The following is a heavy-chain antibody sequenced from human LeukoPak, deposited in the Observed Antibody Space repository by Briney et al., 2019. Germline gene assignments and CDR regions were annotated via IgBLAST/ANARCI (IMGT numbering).Heavy chain of an antibody. Sequence: GGSLRLSCAASGFTFSSYAMSWVRQAPGKGLGWVSAISGSGGSTYYADSVKGRFTISRDNSKNTLYLQMNSLRAEDTAVYYCAKDYYYDSSGYYKNWGQGTLVTVSS. CDR3: AKDYYYDSSGYYKN. D-gene: IGHD3-22*01. V-gene: IGHV3-23*01. CDR1: GFTFSSYA. J-gene: IGHJ4*02. CDR2: ISGSGGST.